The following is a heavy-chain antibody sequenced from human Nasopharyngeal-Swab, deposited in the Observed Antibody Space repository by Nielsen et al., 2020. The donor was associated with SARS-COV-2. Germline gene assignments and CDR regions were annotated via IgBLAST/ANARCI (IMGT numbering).Heavy chain of an antibody. J-gene: IGHJ4*01. CDR1: GGSFSDYN. CDR2: IYHSGRT. Sequence: SETLSLTCAVSGGSFSDYNWSWIRQPPGKGLEWIGNIYHSGRTNYNPSLKSRLAILIDTSKKQFSLKLSPVTAADTAVYYCARGAPGYWGQGTLVTVSS. CDR3: ARGAPGY. V-gene: IGHV4-34*01.